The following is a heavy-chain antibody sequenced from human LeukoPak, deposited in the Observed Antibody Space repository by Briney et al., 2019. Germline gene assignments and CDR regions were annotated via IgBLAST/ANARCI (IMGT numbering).Heavy chain of an antibody. Sequence: PGGSLRLSCAASGFTFSSYVMHWVRQAPGKGLEWVAIISYDGSNEYYADSVKGRFTISRDNSKNTLYLQMNSLRAEDTAVYYCARVLVSIGWQQLVVGAFDIWGQGTMVTVSS. J-gene: IGHJ3*02. CDR1: GFTFSSYV. CDR2: ISYDGSNE. D-gene: IGHD6-13*01. V-gene: IGHV3-30*04. CDR3: ARVLVSIGWQQLVVGAFDI.